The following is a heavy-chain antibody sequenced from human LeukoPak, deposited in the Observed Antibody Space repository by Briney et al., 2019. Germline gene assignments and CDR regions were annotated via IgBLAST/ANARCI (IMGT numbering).Heavy chain of an antibody. CDR2: ISYDGSNK. Sequence: PGRSLRLSCAASGFTFSSYGMHWVRQAPGKGLEWVAVISYDGSNKYYADSVKGRFTISRDNSNHTLYLRMNTLRAEDTALYYCARVSSSYFDSWGQGTLVTVSS. CDR3: ARVSSSYFDS. J-gene: IGHJ4*02. CDR1: GFTFSSYG. V-gene: IGHV3-30*03.